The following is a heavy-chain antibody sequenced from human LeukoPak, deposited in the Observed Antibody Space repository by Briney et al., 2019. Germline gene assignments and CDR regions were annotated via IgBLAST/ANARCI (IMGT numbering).Heavy chain of an antibody. CDR3: ARHQGIIGLRGFDY. CDR1: GFTVSSNY. CDR2: ISHSEIT. V-gene: IGHV4-4*02. J-gene: IGHJ4*02. Sequence: PGGSLRLSCAASGFTVSSNYMSWVRQPPGKGLEWIGEISHSEITNYNSSLKSRVTISVDKSRNQISLKVTSVTAADTAVYYCARHQGIIGLRGFDYWGQGTLVTVSS. D-gene: IGHD3-16*01.